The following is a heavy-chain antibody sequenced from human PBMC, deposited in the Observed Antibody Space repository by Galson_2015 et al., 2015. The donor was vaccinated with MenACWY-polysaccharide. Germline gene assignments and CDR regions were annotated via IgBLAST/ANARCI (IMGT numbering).Heavy chain of an antibody. CDR3: ARPKPGYCSSTSCPPVRFDP. CDR1: GGSMTNLY. CDR2: IYFSGST. V-gene: IGHV4-59*08. D-gene: IGHD2-2*01. J-gene: IGHJ5*02. Sequence: ETLSLTCTVSGGSMTNLYWSWLRQSPGRGLEWIGFIYFSGSTTHNPSFASRVIISVDTSKNQFSLKLSSVTAADTAVYYCARPKPGYCSSTSCPPVRFDPWGQGTLVTVSS.